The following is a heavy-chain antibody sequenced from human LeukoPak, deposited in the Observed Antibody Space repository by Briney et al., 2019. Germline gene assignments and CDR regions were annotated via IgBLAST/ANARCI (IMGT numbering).Heavy chain of an antibody. CDR3: ARDSRGSGYYDYFDY. J-gene: IGHJ4*02. Sequence: GASVKVSCKASGYTFTSYGIIWVRQAPGQGLEWMGWISAYNGNTNYAQKLQGRVTMTTDTSTSTAYMELRSLRSDDTAVYYCARDSRGSGYYDYFDYWGQGTLVTISS. CDR2: ISAYNGNT. CDR1: GYTFTSYG. V-gene: IGHV1-18*01. D-gene: IGHD3-3*01.